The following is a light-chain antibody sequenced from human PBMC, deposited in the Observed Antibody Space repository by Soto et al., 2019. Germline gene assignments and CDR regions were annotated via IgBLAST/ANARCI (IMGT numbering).Light chain of an antibody. CDR3: LHDYNYPRT. CDR1: QGIRNY. V-gene: IGKV1-6*01. CDR2: GAS. J-gene: IGKJ1*01. Sequence: AIQMTQSPSSLSASVGDRVNITCRASQGIRNYLGWYQQKPEKAPNLLIYGASTLQSGVPSRFSGSGSGTDFTLTINSLQPEDFATYYCLHDYNYPRTFGQGTRVDVK.